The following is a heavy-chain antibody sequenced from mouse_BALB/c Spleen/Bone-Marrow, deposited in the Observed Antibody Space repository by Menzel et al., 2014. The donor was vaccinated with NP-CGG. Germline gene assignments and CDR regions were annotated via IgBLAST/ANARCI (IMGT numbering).Heavy chain of an antibody. CDR2: ISNGGST. Sequence: EVKLVESGGGLVKPGGSLKLSCAASGFTFSTYAMSWVRQTPEKRLEWVASISNGGSTYYQDSVKGRFTISRDNARNILYLQMSSLRSEDTAMYYCARAPQLLYYFDYGGQGTSPTASS. V-gene: IGHV5-6-5*01. D-gene: IGHD4-1*02. CDR3: ARAPQLLYYFDY. J-gene: IGHJ2*02. CDR1: GFTFSTYA.